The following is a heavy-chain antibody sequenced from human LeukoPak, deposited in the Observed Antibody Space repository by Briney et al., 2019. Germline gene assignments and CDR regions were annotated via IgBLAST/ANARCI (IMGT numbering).Heavy chain of an antibody. CDR3: ASLAMIGPGWYFDY. Sequence: ASVKVSCKASGYTFTGYYMHWVRQAPGQGLEWMGWINPNSGGTNYAQKFQGRVTMTRGTSISTAYMELSRLRSDDTAVYYCASLAMIGPGWYFDYWGQGTLVTVSS. CDR2: INPNSGGT. CDR1: GYTFTGYY. J-gene: IGHJ4*02. V-gene: IGHV1-2*02. D-gene: IGHD3-16*01.